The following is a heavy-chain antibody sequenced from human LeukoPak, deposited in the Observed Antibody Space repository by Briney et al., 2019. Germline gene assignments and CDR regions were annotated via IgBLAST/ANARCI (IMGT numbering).Heavy chain of an antibody. Sequence: SETLSLTCTVSGGSISRYHWSWIRQPAGKGLEWIGRIYTSGSTNYNPSLKSRVTMSVDTSKSQFSLKLSSVTAADTAVYYCARGPYSGSQGYAFDIWGQGTMVTVSS. J-gene: IGHJ3*02. D-gene: IGHD1-26*01. CDR2: IYTSGST. V-gene: IGHV4-4*07. CDR1: GGSISRYH. CDR3: ARGPYSGSQGYAFDI.